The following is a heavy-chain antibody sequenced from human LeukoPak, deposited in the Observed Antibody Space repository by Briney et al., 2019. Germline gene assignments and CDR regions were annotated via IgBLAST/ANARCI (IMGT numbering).Heavy chain of an antibody. CDR3: AKDIRSSTSCFDS. V-gene: IGHV3-9*01. D-gene: IGHD2-2*01. Sequence: TGGSLRLSCAASGFTFDDYAMHWVRKAPGKGLEWVSGISWNSGSTGYADSVRGRFTISRDNAKNSLYLQMNSLRREDTALYYCAKDIRSSTSCFDSWGQGTLVTVS. CDR1: GFTFDDYA. CDR2: ISWNSGST. J-gene: IGHJ5*01.